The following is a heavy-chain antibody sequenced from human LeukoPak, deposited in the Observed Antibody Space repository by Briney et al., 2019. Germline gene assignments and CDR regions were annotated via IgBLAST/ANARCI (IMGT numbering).Heavy chain of an antibody. D-gene: IGHD5-12*01. CDR3: ARGRGYSGYFGYYYMDV. J-gene: IGHJ6*03. V-gene: IGHV4-59*01. Sequence: SETLSLTCTVSDDSITMYYWTWIRQPPGKGLEWIGYVDHTGSTKFNPSLNGRVSISRDTSNNFFSLRLRSVTAADTAVYYCARGRGYSGYFGYYYMDVWGKGTTVTISS. CDR2: VDHTGST. CDR1: DDSITMYY.